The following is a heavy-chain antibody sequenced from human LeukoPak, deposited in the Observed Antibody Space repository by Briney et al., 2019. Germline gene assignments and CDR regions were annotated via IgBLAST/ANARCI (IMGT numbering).Heavy chain of an antibody. CDR1: GFTFDDYA. J-gene: IGHJ4*02. V-gene: IGHV3-43D*03. Sequence: GGSLRLSCAASGFTFDDYAMHWVRQAPGKGLEWVSLITRDGGSTFYADSVKGRFTISRDNSKNTLYLQMNSLRAEDTAVYYCAKDPLGGAAPHYWGQGTLVTVSS. CDR3: AKDPLGGAAPHY. CDR2: ITRDGGST. D-gene: IGHD6-6*01.